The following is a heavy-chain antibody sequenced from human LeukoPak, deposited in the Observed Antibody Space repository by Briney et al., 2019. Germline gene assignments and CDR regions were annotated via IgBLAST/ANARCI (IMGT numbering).Heavy chain of an antibody. D-gene: IGHD6-6*01. J-gene: IGHJ5*02. V-gene: IGHV3-30*14. Sequence: GGSLRLSCAASGFTFSSYAMHWVRHAPDKGLEWVAVISYDGSNKYYADSVKGRFTISRDNSKNTLYLQMNSLRAEDTAVYYCARVTSDWFDPWGQGTLVTVSS. CDR1: GFTFSSYA. CDR2: ISYDGSNK. CDR3: ARVTSDWFDP.